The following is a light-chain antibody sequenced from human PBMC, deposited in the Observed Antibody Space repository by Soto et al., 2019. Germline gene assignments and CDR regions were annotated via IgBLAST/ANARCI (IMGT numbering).Light chain of an antibody. J-gene: IGLJ1*01. CDR2: DVR. Sequence: XSVLTQPASVSGSPGQSITISCTGTSSDVGGYNYVSWYQQHPGKAPKLMIYDVRNRPSGVSNRFSGSKSVNTASLTISGLQAEDEADYYCSSYTSISTYVFGTGTKVTVL. V-gene: IGLV2-14*01. CDR3: SSYTSISTYV. CDR1: SSDVGGYNY.